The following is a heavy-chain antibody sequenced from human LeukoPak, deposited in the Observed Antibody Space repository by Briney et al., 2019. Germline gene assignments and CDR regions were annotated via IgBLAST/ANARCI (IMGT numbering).Heavy chain of an antibody. CDR3: ARDQNSGSGWYFGDY. J-gene: IGHJ4*02. V-gene: IGHV1-18*01. D-gene: IGHD6-19*01. Sequence: ASVKVSCKASGYTFSSYGISWVRQAPGQGLEWMGWISAYKGNINYGQKFQGRVIMTTDASTSTAYMELRSLRSDDTAVYYCARDQNSGSGWYFGDYWGQGTLVTVS. CDR2: ISAYKGNI. CDR1: GYTFSSYG.